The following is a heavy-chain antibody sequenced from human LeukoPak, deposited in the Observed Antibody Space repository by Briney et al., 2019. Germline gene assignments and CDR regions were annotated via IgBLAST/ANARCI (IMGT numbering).Heavy chain of an antibody. Sequence: ASVKVSCKASGYTFTSYYIHWVRQAPGQGLEWMGWINPKSGGTNYAQKFQGRVTMTRDTSVSAVYMELSSLRSDDTAVYYCASLGATTIYYYGMDVWGQGTTVTVSS. CDR1: GYTFTSYY. J-gene: IGHJ6*02. V-gene: IGHV1-2*02. CDR2: INPKSGGT. CDR3: ASLGATTIYYYGMDV. D-gene: IGHD1-26*01.